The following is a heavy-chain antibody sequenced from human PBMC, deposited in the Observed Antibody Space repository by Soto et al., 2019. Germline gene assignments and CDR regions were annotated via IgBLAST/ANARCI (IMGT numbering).Heavy chain of an antibody. CDR2: IDDGAKV. CDR3: ALNPPIEVAGPDF. V-gene: IGHV4-39*01. D-gene: IGHD6-19*01. J-gene: IGHJ4*02. Sequence: AETLSLTCTVSGGSLGGSPYHWGWIHQPPGKGLEWIGSIDDGAKVYDNPPLRGRVNLFVDTSKNQFSLHLKSVTATDRAVYYCALNPPIEVAGPDFWGQGTLVTVSS. CDR1: GGSLGGSPYH.